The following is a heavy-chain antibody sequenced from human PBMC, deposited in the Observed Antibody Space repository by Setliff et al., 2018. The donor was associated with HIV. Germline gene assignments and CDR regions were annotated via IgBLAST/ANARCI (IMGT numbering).Heavy chain of an antibody. D-gene: IGHD3-22*01. CDR3: VRGVTRDISGYYRDEYFQH. CDR2: ITSYNDNT. V-gene: IGHV1-18*01. Sequence: ASVKVSCKASGYTFTSYGISWVRQAPGQGLEWMGWITSYNDNTNYAQKFQGRVTMTTDTSTNTAYMEMRTLRSDDTAVYYCVRGVTRDISGYYRDEYFQHWGQGTPVTAPQ. CDR1: GYTFTSYG. J-gene: IGHJ1*01.